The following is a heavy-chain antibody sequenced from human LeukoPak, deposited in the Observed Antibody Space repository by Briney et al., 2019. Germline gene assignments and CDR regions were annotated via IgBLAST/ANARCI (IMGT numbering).Heavy chain of an antibody. Sequence: SETLSLTCTVSGSSMSSYYWSWSRQAPGKGLEWIGYIYYNGNTNYNPSLKSRFTISIDTSRNLFSLKLSSVTAADTAVYYCARDPRHGWFDPWGQGTLVTVSS. CDR1: GSSMSSYY. V-gene: IGHV4-59*01. J-gene: IGHJ5*02. CDR3: ARDPRHGWFDP. CDR2: IYYNGNT.